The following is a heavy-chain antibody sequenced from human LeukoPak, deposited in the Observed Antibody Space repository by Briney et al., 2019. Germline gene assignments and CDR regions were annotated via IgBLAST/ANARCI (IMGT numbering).Heavy chain of an antibody. J-gene: IGHJ2*01. D-gene: IGHD3-3*01. CDR1: GYTLTELS. V-gene: IGHV1-24*01. Sequence: ASVKVSCKVSGYTLTELSMHWVRQAPGKGLEWMGGFDPEDGETIYAQKFQGRVTMTEDTSTDTAYMELSSLRSEDTAVYYCATEGHSYYDFWSGRYFDLWGRGTLVTVSS. CDR3: ATEGHSYYDFWSGRYFDL. CDR2: FDPEDGET.